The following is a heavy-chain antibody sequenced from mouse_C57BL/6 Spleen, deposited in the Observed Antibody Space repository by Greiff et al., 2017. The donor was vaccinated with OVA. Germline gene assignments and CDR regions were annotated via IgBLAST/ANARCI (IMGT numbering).Heavy chain of an antibody. CDR3: ARKEYGNYVLDY. D-gene: IGHD2-10*02. V-gene: IGHV1-64*01. CDR2: IHPNSGST. Sequence: QVQLKQPGAELVKPGASVKLSCKASGYTFTSYWMLWVKQRPGQGLEWIGMIHPNSGSTNYNEKFKSKATLTVDKSSSTAYMQLSSLTSEDSAVYYCARKEYGNYVLDYWGQGTTLTVSS. CDR1: GYTFTSYW. J-gene: IGHJ2*01.